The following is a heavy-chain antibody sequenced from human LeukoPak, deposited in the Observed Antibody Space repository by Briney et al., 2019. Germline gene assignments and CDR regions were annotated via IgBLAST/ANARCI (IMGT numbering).Heavy chain of an antibody. CDR1: EFTFSTYS. Sequence: PGGSLRLSCAASEFTFSTYSMNWVRQAPGKGLEWVSSISVSSTYINYADSVKGRFTISRDNAKNSLYLQMNSLRAEDTAVYYCANGRMDSSSWLRTMDYWGQGTLVTVSS. V-gene: IGHV3-21*01. J-gene: IGHJ4*02. D-gene: IGHD6-13*01. CDR2: ISVSSTYI. CDR3: ANGRMDSSSWLRTMDY.